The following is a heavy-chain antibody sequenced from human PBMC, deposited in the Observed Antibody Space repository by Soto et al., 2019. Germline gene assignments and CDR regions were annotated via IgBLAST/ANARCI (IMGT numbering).Heavy chain of an antibody. CDR2: IDQGDSQN. Sequence: GASLNIYWNCSGSSFAGYRITWVRQKPGKGLERIGGIDQGDSQNYYSPALRGHVTISVTKAITTVYLQWSSLRASDTAMYYCARQIYDSDTGPNFQYYFDSWGQGIPVTVSS. D-gene: IGHD3-22*01. J-gene: IGHJ4*02. V-gene: IGHV5-10-1*01. CDR3: ARQIYDSDTGPNFQYYFDS. CDR1: GSSFAGYR.